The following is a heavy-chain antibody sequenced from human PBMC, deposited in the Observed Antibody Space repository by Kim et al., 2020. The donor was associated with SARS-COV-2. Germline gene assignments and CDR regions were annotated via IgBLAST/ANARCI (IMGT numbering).Heavy chain of an antibody. D-gene: IGHD6-19*01. CDR3: AREAVAGEGVWFDP. CDR1: GFTFSKSA. V-gene: IGHV3-23*01. Sequence: GGSLRLSCAASGFTFSKSAMSWVRQAPGKGLEWVSVISGSGGSTYYADSVKGRFIISRDNSKNTLYVQMNSLRAEDTAVYYCAREAVAGEGVWFDPWGQGTLVTVSS. CDR2: ISGSGGST. J-gene: IGHJ5*02.